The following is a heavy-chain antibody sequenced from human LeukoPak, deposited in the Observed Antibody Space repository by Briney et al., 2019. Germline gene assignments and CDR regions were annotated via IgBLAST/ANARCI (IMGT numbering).Heavy chain of an antibody. D-gene: IGHD2/OR15-2a*01. J-gene: IGHJ4*02. CDR2: IYYSGSI. CDR1: GGSISSSSCS. Sequence: SETLSITCTVSGGSISSSSCSWGWIRQPPGKGLEWIGSIYYSGSINYNPSLKSRVTISLDTSKNQFSLKLSSVTAADTAVYYCAGHHPRNTVDFWGQGTLVTVSS. V-gene: IGHV4-39*01. CDR3: AGHHPRNTVDF.